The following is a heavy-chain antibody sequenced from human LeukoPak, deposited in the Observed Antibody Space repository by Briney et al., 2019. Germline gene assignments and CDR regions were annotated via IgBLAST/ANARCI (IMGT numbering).Heavy chain of an antibody. Sequence: SVKVSCKASGGTFSSYAISWVRQAPGQGLEWMGGIIPIFGTANYAQKFQGRVTITADKSTSTAYMELSSLRSEDTAVYYCARRGGYYTDWYFDLWGRGTLVTVSS. J-gene: IGHJ2*01. CDR3: ARRGGYYTDWYFDL. D-gene: IGHD3-10*01. CDR2: IIPIFGTA. V-gene: IGHV1-69*06. CDR1: GGTFSSYA.